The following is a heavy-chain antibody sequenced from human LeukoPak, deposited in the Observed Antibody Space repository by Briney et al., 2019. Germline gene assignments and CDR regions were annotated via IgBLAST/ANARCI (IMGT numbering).Heavy chain of an antibody. D-gene: IGHD1-7*01. V-gene: IGHV4-39*01. J-gene: IGHJ3*02. Sequence: PSETLSLTCTVSGGSISSSSYYWGWIRQPPGKGLEWIGSIYYSGSTYYNPSLKSRVTISVDTSKNQFSLKLSSVTAADTAVYYCATRWNYGPGAFDIWGQGTMVTVSS. CDR1: GGSISSSSYY. CDR2: IYYSGST. CDR3: ATRWNYGPGAFDI.